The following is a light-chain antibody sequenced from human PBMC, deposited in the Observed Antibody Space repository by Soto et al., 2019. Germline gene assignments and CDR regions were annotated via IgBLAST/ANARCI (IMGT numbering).Light chain of an antibody. CDR1: QSVSSN. CDR3: QQSSNWPLT. Sequence: IVMPQSPATLSVSPGERATLSCRASQSVSSNLAWYQQKPGQAPRLLIYGASTRATGIPARFSGSGSGTDFTLTISSLEPEDFAVYYCQQSSNWPLTFGGGTKVAIK. V-gene: IGKV3-15*01. J-gene: IGKJ4*01. CDR2: GAS.